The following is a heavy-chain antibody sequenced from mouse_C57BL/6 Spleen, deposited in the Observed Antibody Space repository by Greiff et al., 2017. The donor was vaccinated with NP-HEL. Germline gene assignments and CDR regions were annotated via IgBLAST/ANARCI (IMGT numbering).Heavy chain of an antibody. CDR2: IDPSDSYT. CDR3: ARGGGFDY. Sequence: VKLQQPGAELVMPGASVKLSCKASGYTFTSYWMHWVKQRPGQGLEWIGEIDPSDSYTNYNQKFKGKSTLTVDKSSSTAYMQLSSLTSEDSAVYYCARGGGFDYWGQGTTLTVSS. J-gene: IGHJ2*01. V-gene: IGHV1-69*01. CDR1: GYTFTSYW.